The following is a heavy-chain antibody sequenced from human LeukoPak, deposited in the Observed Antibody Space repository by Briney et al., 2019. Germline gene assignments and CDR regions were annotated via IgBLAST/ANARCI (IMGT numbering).Heavy chain of an antibody. CDR1: VGSISGGSYY. CDR3: ARGEYGLFDY. V-gene: IGHV4-61*01. J-gene: IGHJ4*02. D-gene: IGHD2/OR15-2a*01. Sequence: IPSQTLSLTCTVSVGSISGGSYYWSWIRQPPGKGLEWIGYIYYSGSTKYNLSLKSRVTISVDTSKNQLSLKLSSVTAADTAVYYCARGEYGLFDYWGQGTLVTVSS. CDR2: IYYSGST.